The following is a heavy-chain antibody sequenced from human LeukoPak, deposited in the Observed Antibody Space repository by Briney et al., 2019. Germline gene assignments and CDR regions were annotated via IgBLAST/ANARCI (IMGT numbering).Heavy chain of an antibody. V-gene: IGHV4-59*01. CDR2: IYDNGNS. CDR1: GGSMNLFY. J-gene: IGHJ4*02. CDR3: ARGLRMAVTGMIWDC. Sequence: PSETLSLTCTVSGGSMNLFYWSWIRQPPGKALEWLGYIYDNGNSDYRPSLKSRITMSLDTSKNQYSLKVTSMTAADTAVYYCARGLRMAVTGMIWDCWGPGTPVIVSS. D-gene: IGHD6-19*01.